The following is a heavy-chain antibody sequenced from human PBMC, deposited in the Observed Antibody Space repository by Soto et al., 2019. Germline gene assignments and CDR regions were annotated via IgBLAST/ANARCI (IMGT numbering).Heavy chain of an antibody. Sequence: GASVKVSCKVSGYTLTELSMHWVRQAPGKGLEWMGGFDPEDGETIYAQKFQGRVTMTEDTSTDTAYMELSSLRSEDTAVYYCATAPTVTTNYYYYGMDVWGQGTTVTVS. D-gene: IGHD4-4*01. CDR3: ATAPTVTTNYYYYGMDV. CDR2: FDPEDGET. CDR1: GYTLTELS. J-gene: IGHJ6*02. V-gene: IGHV1-24*01.